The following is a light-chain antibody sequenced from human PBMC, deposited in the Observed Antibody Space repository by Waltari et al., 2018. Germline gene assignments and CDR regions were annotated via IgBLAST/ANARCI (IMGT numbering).Light chain of an antibody. J-gene: IGKJ1*01. CDR2: DTS. CDR3: QQRSNWPPT. V-gene: IGKV3-11*01. CDR1: QSVSNR. Sequence: EIVLTQSPGTLSVYPGERATLSCRASQSVSNRLAWYQQKPGQAPRLLIYDTSNRATGIPTRFSGSGSGTDFTLTISSLEPEDFAVYYCQQRSNWPPTFGQGTKVEI.